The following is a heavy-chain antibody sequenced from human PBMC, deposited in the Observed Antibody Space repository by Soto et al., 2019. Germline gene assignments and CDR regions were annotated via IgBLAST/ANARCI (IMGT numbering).Heavy chain of an antibody. J-gene: IGHJ6*02. V-gene: IGHV2-70*01. CDR1: GFSLTTPGVC. Sequence: SGPALVNPRQTLTLTCTFSGFSLTTPGVCVSWIRQPPGKSLEWLAVIDWDDDKYYSTSLKTRLSISMDTSKNQVVLEMTNVAPVDTATYYCAHIRGAGAYYYYPMDVWGQGPTITV. CDR2: IDWDDDK. D-gene: IGHD3-10*01. CDR3: AHIRGAGAYYYYPMDV.